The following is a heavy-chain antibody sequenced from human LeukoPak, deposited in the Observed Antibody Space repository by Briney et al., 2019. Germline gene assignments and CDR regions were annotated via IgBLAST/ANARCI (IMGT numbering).Heavy chain of an antibody. CDR1: GGSISSGNYY. CDR2: IYATGSA. Sequence: SETLSLTCTVSGGSISSGNYYWNWIRQPAGKGLEWIGRIYATGSANYNPSLKSRVTISVDTSKNQFSLKLSSVTAADTAVYYCARGPAAGSSYWGQGTLVTVSS. J-gene: IGHJ4*02. D-gene: IGHD6-13*01. V-gene: IGHV4-61*02. CDR3: ARGPAAGSSY.